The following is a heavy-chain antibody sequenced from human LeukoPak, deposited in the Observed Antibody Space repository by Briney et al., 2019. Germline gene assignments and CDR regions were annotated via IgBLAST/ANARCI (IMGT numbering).Heavy chain of an antibody. J-gene: IGHJ4*02. CDR3: VKGYCSSTSCYAFDY. CDR2: ISSNGCST. Sequence: GGSLRLSCSASGFIFSSYAMHWVRQAPGKGLEYVSGISSNGCSTYYADSVKGRLTISRDNSKNTLYLQMSSLRGEDTAVYYCVKGYCSSTSCYAFDYWGQGTLVTVSS. D-gene: IGHD2-2*01. V-gene: IGHV3-64D*09. CDR1: GFIFSSYA.